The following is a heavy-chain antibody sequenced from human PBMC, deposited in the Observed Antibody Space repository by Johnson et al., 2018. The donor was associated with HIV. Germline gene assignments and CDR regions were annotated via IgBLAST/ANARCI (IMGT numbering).Heavy chain of an antibody. J-gene: IGHJ3*02. CDR2: SYSGGST. CDR3: GRVMRWSTAFDI. V-gene: IGHV3-53*01. CDR1: GFTVSSNY. Sequence: MQLVESGGGLIQPGGSLRLSCAASGFTVSSNYMSWVRQAPGKGLEWVSVSYSGGSTYYADSVKGRFTISRDNSKNTLYLQMNSLRAEDTAVYYCGRVMRWSTAFDIWGQGTMVTVSS. D-gene: IGHD3-3*01.